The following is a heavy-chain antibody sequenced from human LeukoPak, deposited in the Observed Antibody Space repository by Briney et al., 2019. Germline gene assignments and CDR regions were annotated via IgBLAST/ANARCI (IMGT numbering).Heavy chain of an antibody. J-gene: IGHJ4*02. CDR1: GGSFSGYY. Sequence: SETLSLTCAVYGGSFSGYYWSWIRQPPGKGLEWVGEINHSGSTNYNPSLKSRVTISVDTSKNQFSLKLSSVTAADTAVYYCARGLSAIVYWGQGTLVTVSS. V-gene: IGHV4-34*01. CDR3: ARGLSAIVY. CDR2: INHSGST. D-gene: IGHD2-15*01.